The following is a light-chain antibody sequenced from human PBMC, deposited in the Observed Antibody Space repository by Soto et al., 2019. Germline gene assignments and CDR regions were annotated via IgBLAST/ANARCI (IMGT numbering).Light chain of an antibody. J-gene: IGKJ1*01. CDR3: QQYNIWPLWT. CDR2: AAS. CDR1: ESVTSS. Sequence: EIVMTQSPATLSVSPGERATLSCRASESVTSSLAWYQQKPGQPPRLLIYAASTRATDVPARFSGGGSGTEFTLTISSLQSEDFAVYYCQQYNIWPLWTFGQGTKVEI. V-gene: IGKV3-15*01.